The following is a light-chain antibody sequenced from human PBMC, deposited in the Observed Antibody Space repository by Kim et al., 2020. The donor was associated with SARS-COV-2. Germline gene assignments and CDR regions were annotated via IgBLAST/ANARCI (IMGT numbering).Light chain of an antibody. CDR2: DVS. Sequence: GPSITISCTGTSSDVGGYNSVSWYQQHPGKAPKLIIYDVSNRPSGVSNRFSGSKSGNTASLTISGLLGEDEADYYCSSYSSTSTRVFGGGTQLTVL. V-gene: IGLV2-14*03. CDR3: SSYSSTSTRV. J-gene: IGLJ3*02. CDR1: SSDVGGYNS.